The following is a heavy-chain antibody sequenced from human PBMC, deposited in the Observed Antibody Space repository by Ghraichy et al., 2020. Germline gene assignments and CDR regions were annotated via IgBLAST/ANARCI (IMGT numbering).Heavy chain of an antibody. V-gene: IGHV3-23*01. CDR1: GFTFSSYA. J-gene: IGHJ4*02. CDR3: AKDRVYCSGGSCPFDY. Sequence: GGSLRLSCAASGFTFSSYAMSWVRQAPGKGLEWVSAISGSGGSTYYADSVKGRFTISRDNSKNTLYLQMNSLRAEDTAVYYCAKDRVYCSGGSCPFDYWGQGTLVTVSS. CDR2: ISGSGGST. D-gene: IGHD2-15*01.